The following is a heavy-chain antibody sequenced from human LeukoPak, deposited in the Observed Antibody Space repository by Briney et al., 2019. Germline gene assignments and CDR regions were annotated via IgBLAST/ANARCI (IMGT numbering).Heavy chain of an antibody. Sequence: GASVKVSCKASGYTFTSYGISWVRQAPGQGLEWMGWIIPIFGTANYAQKFQGRVTITTDESTSTAYMELSSLRSEDTAVYYCAVGDIVVVPAARYAFDIWGQGTMVTVSS. CDR1: GYTFTSYG. V-gene: IGHV1-69*05. D-gene: IGHD2-2*01. CDR3: AVGDIVVVPAARYAFDI. CDR2: IIPIFGTA. J-gene: IGHJ3*02.